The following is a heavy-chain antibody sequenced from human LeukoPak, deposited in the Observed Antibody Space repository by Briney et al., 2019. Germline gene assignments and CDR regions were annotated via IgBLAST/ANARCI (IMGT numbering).Heavy chain of an antibody. Sequence: PETLSLTSTVSARSITSYYWSWIRQPAGKGLEWIGRTYTSVRTNYNPSLKRRVTMSVDKSKNQISLKLSCVTAADTAVYYCARDFTYYDILTGYYRSYYFDYWGQGTLVTVSS. CDR2: TYTSVRT. J-gene: IGHJ4*02. V-gene: IGHV4-4*07. CDR1: ARSITSYY. D-gene: IGHD3-9*01. CDR3: ARDFTYYDILTGYYRSYYFDY.